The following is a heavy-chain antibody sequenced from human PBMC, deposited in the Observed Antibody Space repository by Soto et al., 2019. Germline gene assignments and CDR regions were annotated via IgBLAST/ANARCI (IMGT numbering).Heavy chain of an antibody. CDR1: GDSISSYY. Sequence: PSETLSLTYTVSGDSISSYYWSWIRQPPGKGLEWIGYIYYNGSANYNPSLKSRVTISVDTSKNQFSLKLSSVTAADTAVYHCARHEVTMTYYFDYWGQGTLVTVSS. CDR2: IYYNGSA. J-gene: IGHJ4*02. CDR3: ARHEVTMTYYFDY. D-gene: IGHD3-22*01. V-gene: IGHV4-59*08.